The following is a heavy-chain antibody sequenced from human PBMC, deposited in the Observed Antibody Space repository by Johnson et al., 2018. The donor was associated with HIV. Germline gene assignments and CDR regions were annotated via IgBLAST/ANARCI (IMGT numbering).Heavy chain of an antibody. J-gene: IGHJ3*02. CDR1: GFTFSSYG. CDR2: IRYDGSNK. V-gene: IGHV3-30*02. Sequence: VQLVESGGGVVQPGGSLRLSCAASGFTFSSYGMHWVRQAPGKGLEWVAFIRYDGSNKYYADSVKGRFTISRDNSKNTLYLQMNSLRAEDTAVYYCARDLGPSDDAFDIWGQGTMVTVSS. CDR3: ARDLGPSDDAFDI.